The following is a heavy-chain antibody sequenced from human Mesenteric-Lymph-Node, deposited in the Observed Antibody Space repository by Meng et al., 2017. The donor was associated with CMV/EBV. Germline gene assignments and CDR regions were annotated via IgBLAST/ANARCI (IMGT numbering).Heavy chain of an antibody. Sequence: SETLSLTCTVSDYSLSSGYYWGWIRQPPGKGLEWIGNIFHSGSTYYNPSLKSRVTISIDTSKNQFSLKLRSGIAADTAVYYCARGTFPNSGSHNLVFYWGQGTLVTVSS. CDR3: ARGTFPNSGSHNLVFY. V-gene: IGHV4-38-2*02. D-gene: IGHD1-26*01. CDR2: IFHSGST. CDR1: DYSLSSGYY. J-gene: IGHJ4*02.